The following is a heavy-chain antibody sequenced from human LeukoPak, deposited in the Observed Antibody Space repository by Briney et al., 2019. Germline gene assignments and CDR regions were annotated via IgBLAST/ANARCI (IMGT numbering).Heavy chain of an antibody. D-gene: IGHD3-22*01. Sequence: GGSLRLSCAASGFSFSSSWMHWVRQVPGKGLVWVSRIKSDGSSTVYADSVKGRFTISRDNAKNTLFLQMNSLRVEDTAVYYCARSSGFGMDVWGQGTTVTVSS. CDR1: GFSFSSSW. V-gene: IGHV3-74*01. J-gene: IGHJ6*02. CDR2: IKSDGSST. CDR3: ARSSGFGMDV.